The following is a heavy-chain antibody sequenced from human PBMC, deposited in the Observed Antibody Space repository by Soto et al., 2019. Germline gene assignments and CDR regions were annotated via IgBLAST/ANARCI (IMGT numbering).Heavy chain of an antibody. J-gene: IGHJ4*02. Sequence: GGSLRLSCAASGFTVSSNYMSWVRQAPGKGLEWVSVIYSGGSTYYADSVKGRFTISRDNSKNTLYLQMNSLRAEDTAVYYCAARLTTVTTVLFDYWGQGTLVTVSS. CDR3: AARLTTVTTVLFDY. V-gene: IGHV3-66*01. D-gene: IGHD4-17*01. CDR1: GFTVSSNY. CDR2: IYSGGST.